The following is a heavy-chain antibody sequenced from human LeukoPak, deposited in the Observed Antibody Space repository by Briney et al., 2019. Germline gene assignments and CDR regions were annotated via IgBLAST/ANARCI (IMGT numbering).Heavy chain of an antibody. D-gene: IGHD1-26*01. CDR1: GFTFSSYS. CDR2: ISSGSSTI. Sequence: GGSLRLSCAASGFTFSSYSMNWVRQAPGKGLEWVSYISSGSSTIYYADSVKGRFTISRDNARNSLYLQMNSLRAEDTAVYYCAKDRGILNYHWGQGTLVTVSS. J-gene: IGHJ5*02. CDR3: AKDRGILNYH. V-gene: IGHV3-48*04.